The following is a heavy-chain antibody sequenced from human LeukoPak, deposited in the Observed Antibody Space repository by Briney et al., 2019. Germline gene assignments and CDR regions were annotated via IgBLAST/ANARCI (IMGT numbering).Heavy chain of an antibody. V-gene: IGHV3-74*01. CDR3: ARLPTFYYDSSGYHYDY. J-gene: IGHJ4*02. D-gene: IGHD3-22*01. CDR1: GFTFSSYW. CDR2: IASDGGST. Sequence: GGSLRLSCAASGFTFSSYWMNWVRQAPGKGLVWVSRIASDGGSTTYADSVKGRFSISRDNAKNSLYLQMDNLRAEDTGVYFCARLPTFYYDSSGYHYDYWGQGTLVTVSS.